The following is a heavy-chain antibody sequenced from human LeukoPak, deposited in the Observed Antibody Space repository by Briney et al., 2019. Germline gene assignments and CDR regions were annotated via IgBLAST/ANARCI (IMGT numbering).Heavy chain of an antibody. V-gene: IGHV4-59*01. Sequence: SETLSLTCTVSGGSISSYYWSWIRQPPGKGLEWIGYIYYSGSTNYNPSLKSRVTISVDTSKNQFSLKLSSVTAADTAVYYCARGGYSSGWYNWFDPWGQGTQVTVSS. CDR1: GGSISSYY. CDR3: ARGGYSSGWYNWFDP. J-gene: IGHJ5*02. D-gene: IGHD6-19*01. CDR2: IYYSGST.